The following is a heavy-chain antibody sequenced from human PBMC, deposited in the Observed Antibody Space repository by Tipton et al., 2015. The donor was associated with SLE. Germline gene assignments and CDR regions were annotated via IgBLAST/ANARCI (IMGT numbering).Heavy chain of an antibody. CDR1: GGSLSGDTYY. D-gene: IGHD6-19*01. CDR2: IFTSGNT. Sequence: TLSLTCTVSGGSLSGDTYYWSWIRQPAGEGLEWIGRIFTSGNTNYNPSLKSRVTISVDTSKNQFSLELSSVTAADTAVYCCARETEDTGWIHSRDYIYYYYYVDVWGQGTTVTVSS. CDR3: ARETEDTGWIHSRDYIYYYYYVDV. V-gene: IGHV4-61*02. J-gene: IGHJ6*03.